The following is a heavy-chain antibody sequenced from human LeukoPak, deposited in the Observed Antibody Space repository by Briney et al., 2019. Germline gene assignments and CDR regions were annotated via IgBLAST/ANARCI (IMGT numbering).Heavy chain of an antibody. CDR2: ITGPGEGT. J-gene: IGHJ4*02. CDR3: TPVVGDVVFTNAY. Sequence: GGSLRLSCEASGFSFSAYALSWVRQAPGKGLEWVSAITGPGEGTWHADSVKGRFTTSRDNSQRTLYLQMNSLRTEDTAVYYCTPVVGDVVFTNAYWGQGTLVTVSS. D-gene: IGHD2-21*01. CDR1: GFSFSAYA. V-gene: IGHV3-23*01.